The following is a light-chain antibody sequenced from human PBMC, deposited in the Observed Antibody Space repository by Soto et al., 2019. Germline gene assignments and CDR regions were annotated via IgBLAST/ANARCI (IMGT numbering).Light chain of an antibody. V-gene: IGKV1-6*01. CDR3: LQDYNYPRT. Sequence: IQMTQSPSSLSASVGDEVTITCRASQTIMTYLNWYQLKPGKPPRLLIYAASSLQSGVPSRFSGSGSGTDFTLTISSLQPEDFATHYCLQDYNYPRTFGQGTKVDIK. CDR1: QTIMTY. CDR2: AAS. J-gene: IGKJ1*01.